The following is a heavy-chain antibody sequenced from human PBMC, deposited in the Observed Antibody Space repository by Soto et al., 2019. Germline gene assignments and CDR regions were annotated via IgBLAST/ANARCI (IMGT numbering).Heavy chain of an antibody. V-gene: IGHV1-69*01. CDR3: ARDGDGNPLAY. J-gene: IGHJ4*02. CDR2: IIPIFGAS. CDR1: GGTFTTYT. D-gene: IGHD7-27*01. Sequence: QVQLVQSGPEVKKPGSSVKVSCKSSGGTFTTYTFSWVRQAPGQGLEWMAGIIPIFGASKSAQKYQDRVAITTDESTRTIYMELSSLRSDDTAVYYCARDGDGNPLAYWGQGTLVTVSS.